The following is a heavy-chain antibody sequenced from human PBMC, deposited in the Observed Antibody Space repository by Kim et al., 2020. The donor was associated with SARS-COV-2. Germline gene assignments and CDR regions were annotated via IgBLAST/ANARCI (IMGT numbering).Heavy chain of an antibody. V-gene: IGHV1-8*01. CDR2: MNPNSGNT. Sequence: ASVKVSCKASGYTFTSYDINWVRQATGQGLEWMGWMNPNSGNTGYAQKFQGRVTMTRNTSISTAYMELSSLRSEDTAVYYCARGRAVAGNFDDWGQGTLVTVSS. CDR1: GYTFTSYD. J-gene: IGHJ4*02. D-gene: IGHD6-19*01. CDR3: ARGRAVAGNFDD.